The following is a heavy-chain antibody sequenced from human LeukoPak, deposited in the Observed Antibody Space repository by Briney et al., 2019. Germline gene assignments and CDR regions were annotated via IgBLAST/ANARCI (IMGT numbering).Heavy chain of an antibody. CDR1: GGTFSSYA. Sequence: GASVKVSCKASGGTFSSYAISWVRQAPGQGLEWMGRIIPIPGIANYAQKFQGRVTITADKSTSTAYMELSSLRSEDTAVYYCARVGFADYYDSRGLVDYWGQGTLVTVSS. V-gene: IGHV1-69*04. J-gene: IGHJ4*02. CDR3: ARVGFADYYDSRGLVDY. D-gene: IGHD3-22*01. CDR2: IIPIPGIA.